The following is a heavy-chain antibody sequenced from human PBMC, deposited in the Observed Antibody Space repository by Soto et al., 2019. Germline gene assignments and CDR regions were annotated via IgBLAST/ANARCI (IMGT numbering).Heavy chain of an antibody. CDR3: ARDSSAWPNYFDS. Sequence: GGSLRLSCVASGFSISTHALTWVRQAPGKGLEWVSSFSGRSGDTYYAASVKGRFTISGDSSKNTVILQMNNLRAEHTALYYCARDSSAWPNYFDSWGQGIQVTAPQ. CDR2: FSGRSGDT. V-gene: IGHV3-23*01. J-gene: IGHJ4*02. D-gene: IGHD6-19*01. CDR1: GFSISTHA.